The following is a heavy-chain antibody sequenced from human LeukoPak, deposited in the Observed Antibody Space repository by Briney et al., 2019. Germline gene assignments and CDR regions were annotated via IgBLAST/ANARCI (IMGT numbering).Heavy chain of an antibody. CDR1: GFTFSNYA. V-gene: IGHV3-23*01. CDR2: ITGNGDYT. D-gene: IGHD1-26*01. CDR3: AKRSGINYGFFDS. Sequence: GGSLRLSCAASGFTFSNYAIHWVRQAPGKGLEWVSAITGNGDYTDYADSVKGRFTISRDNSKNTAYLQMNSLRSEDTAVYYCAKRSGINYGFFDSWGQGTLVTVSS. J-gene: IGHJ4*02.